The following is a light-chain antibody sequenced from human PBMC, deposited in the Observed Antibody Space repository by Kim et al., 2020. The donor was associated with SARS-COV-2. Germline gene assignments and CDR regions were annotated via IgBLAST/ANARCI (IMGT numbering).Light chain of an antibody. CDR3: QHYSRFPYT. J-gene: IGKJ2*01. CDR2: LAS. Sequence: ASVGHRVTITCRASQTISTWLAWYQQKPGKAHNRLIYLASTLESGVPSRFIGSGSGTEFTLTIDSLQPDDFATYYCQHYSRFPYTFGQGTKV. V-gene: IGKV1-5*03. CDR1: QTISTW.